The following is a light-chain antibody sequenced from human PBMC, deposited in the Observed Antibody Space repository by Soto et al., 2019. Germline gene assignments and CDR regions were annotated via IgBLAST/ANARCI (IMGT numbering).Light chain of an antibody. J-gene: IGKJ4*01. V-gene: IGKV2-28*01. CDR2: LGS. CDR3: MQTLQTPPN. CDR1: QSLLHSNGYNY. Sequence: DIVMTQSPLSLPVTPGGPASLSCRSSQSLLHSNGYNYLDWYLQKPGQSQQLLIYLGSNRASGVPDRFSGSGSGTDFTLKISRVEAEEVGVYYCMQTLQTPPNVGGGTKVDIK.